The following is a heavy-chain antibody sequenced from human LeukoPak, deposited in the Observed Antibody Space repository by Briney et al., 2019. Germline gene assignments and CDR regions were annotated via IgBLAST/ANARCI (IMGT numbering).Heavy chain of an antibody. Sequence: PGGSLRLSCAASGFTFSSYSMNSVRQAPRKRLEWVSCISSSSSYIYYADSVKGRFTISRDNAKNSLYLQMNSLRAEDTAVYYCARAFVNRYYYDSSGYNDYWGQGTLVTVSS. CDR1: GFTFSSYS. CDR2: ISSSSSYI. J-gene: IGHJ4*02. D-gene: IGHD3-22*01. V-gene: IGHV3-21*01. CDR3: ARAFVNRYYYDSSGYNDY.